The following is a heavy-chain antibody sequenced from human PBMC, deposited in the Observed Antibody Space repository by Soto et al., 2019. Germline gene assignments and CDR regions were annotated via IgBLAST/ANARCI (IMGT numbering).Heavy chain of an antibody. Sequence: GSLRLSCTASGFTFGDYAMSWFRQAPGKGLEWVGFIRSKAYGGTTEYAASVKGRLTISRDDSKSIAYLQMNSLKTEDTAVYYCTRVTTRGYSYGPDYWGQGTLVTVSS. D-gene: IGHD5-18*01. CDR2: IRSKAYGGTT. J-gene: IGHJ4*02. V-gene: IGHV3-49*03. CDR1: GFTFGDYA. CDR3: TRVTTRGYSYGPDY.